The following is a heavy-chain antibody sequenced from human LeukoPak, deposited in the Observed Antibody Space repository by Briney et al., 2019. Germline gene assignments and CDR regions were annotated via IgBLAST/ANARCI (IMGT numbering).Heavy chain of an antibody. V-gene: IGHV3-7*01. CDR2: IKEDSSEK. J-gene: IGHJ4*02. D-gene: IGHD1-1*01. CDR3: ARTTRTDY. CDR1: GFTFNTYW. Sequence: PGGSLRLSCAASGFTFNTYWMTWVRQAPGKGLEWVATIKEDSSEKYYVDSVRGRFTISRDNAENSLYLQMNSLRVEDTAVYYCARTTRTDYWGQGTLVTASS.